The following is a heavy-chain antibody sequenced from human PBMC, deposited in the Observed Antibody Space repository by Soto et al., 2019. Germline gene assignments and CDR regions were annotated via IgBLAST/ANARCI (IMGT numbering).Heavy chain of an antibody. CDR1: GFTFGSYA. CDR2: LGKSGTDT. D-gene: IGHD1-1*01. J-gene: IGHJ4*02. V-gene: IGHV3-23*01. Sequence: GGSLRLSCGASGFTFGSYAMSWVRQAPGKGLEWVSGLGKSGTDTSYADSVKGRFTISRDNSKNTLYLQMNSLRGEDTAVYYCAKRATGTYFDYWGQGTLVTVSS. CDR3: AKRATGTYFDY.